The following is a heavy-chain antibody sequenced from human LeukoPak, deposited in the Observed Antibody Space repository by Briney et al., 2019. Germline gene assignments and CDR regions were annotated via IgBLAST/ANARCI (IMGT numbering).Heavy chain of an antibody. D-gene: IGHD3-3*01. V-gene: IGHV3-21*01. Sequence: GGSLRLSCAASGFSFSDYTMNWVRLAPGKGLEWVSSISGSSNYIYYADSVKGRFTISRGNAKNSLYLQMNSLRAEDTAVYYCARERQNKDFWSGGDYWGQGTLVTVSS. CDR2: ISGSSNYI. CDR3: ARERQNKDFWSGGDY. CDR1: GFSFSDYT. J-gene: IGHJ4*02.